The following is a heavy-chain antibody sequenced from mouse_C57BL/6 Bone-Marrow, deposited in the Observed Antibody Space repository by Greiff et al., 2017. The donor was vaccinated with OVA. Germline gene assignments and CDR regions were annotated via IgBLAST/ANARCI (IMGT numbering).Heavy chain of an antibody. CDR2: IYPRSGNT. J-gene: IGHJ2*01. CDR3: AREEITAWDY. CDR1: GYTFTSYG. V-gene: IGHV1-81*01. Sequence: QVQLQQSGAELARPGASVKLSCKASGYTFTSYGISWVKQRTGQGLEWIGEIYPRSGNTYYNEKFKGKATLTADKSSSTAYMELRSLTSEDSAVYFCAREEITAWDYWGQGTTLTVSS. D-gene: IGHD1-2*01.